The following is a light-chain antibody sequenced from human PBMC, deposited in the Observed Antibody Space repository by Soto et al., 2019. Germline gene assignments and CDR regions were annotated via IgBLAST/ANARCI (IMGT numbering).Light chain of an antibody. J-gene: IGLJ2*01. CDR1: SGHSSYA. Sequence: QSVLTQPPSASASLGASVRLTCTLSSGHSSYAIAWHQKQPEKGHRYLMDLNNDGSHTKGDGIPDRFSGSSSGAERYLIISSLQYEDEADYYCQTWGTGFQVFGGGTKLTVL. CDR3: QTWGTGFQV. V-gene: IGLV4-69*01. CDR2: LNNDGSH.